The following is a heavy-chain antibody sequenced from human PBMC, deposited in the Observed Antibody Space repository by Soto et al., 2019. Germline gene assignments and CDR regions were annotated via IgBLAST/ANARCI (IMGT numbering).Heavy chain of an antibody. V-gene: IGHV4-61*07. D-gene: IGHD4-17*01. CDR2: IYYSGNT. Sequence: WTWIRQPPGKGLEWIGYIYYSGNTNYNPSLKSRVTISVDTSKNQFSLKLSSVTAADTAMYYCARLPWADYGGIFDPWGQGTLVTVSS. CDR3: ARLPWADYGGIFDP. J-gene: IGHJ5*02.